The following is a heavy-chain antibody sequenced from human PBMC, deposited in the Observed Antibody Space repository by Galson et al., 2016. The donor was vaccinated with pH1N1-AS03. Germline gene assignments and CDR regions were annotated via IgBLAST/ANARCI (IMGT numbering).Heavy chain of an antibody. Sequence: SLTCDVSGYSISTGYYWGWIRQPPGKGLEWIGSIYHTGTSHYNPSVKSRVIISVDTSKNQFSLKLSSVSAADTAVCYCVRSGRHISVNGVTPNWFDPWGQGTLVTVSS. CDR2: IYHTGTS. V-gene: IGHV4-38-2*01. D-gene: IGHD3-3*02. CDR3: VRSGRHISVNGVTPNWFDP. CDR1: GYSISTGYY. J-gene: IGHJ5*02.